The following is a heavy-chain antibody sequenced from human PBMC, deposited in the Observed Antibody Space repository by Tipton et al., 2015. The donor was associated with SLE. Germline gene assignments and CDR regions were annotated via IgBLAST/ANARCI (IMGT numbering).Heavy chain of an antibody. Sequence: TLTLTCAVYGGSFSGYYWSWIRQPPGKGLEWIGYIYYSWCTNYNPSLKSRVTISVDTSKNQFSLELSSVTAADTAVYYFAREVNWGIDYWGQGTVVTVSS. CDR1: GGSFSGYY. D-gene: IGHD7-27*01. CDR2: IYYSWCT. J-gene: IGHJ4*02. CDR3: AREVNWGIDY. V-gene: IGHV4-59*01.